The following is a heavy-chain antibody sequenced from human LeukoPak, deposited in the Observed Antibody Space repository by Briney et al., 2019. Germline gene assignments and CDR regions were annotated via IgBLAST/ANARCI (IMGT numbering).Heavy chain of an antibody. CDR1: GGSISSYY. V-gene: IGHV4-59*12. D-gene: IGHD2-2*02. CDR3: AADYTGHYHVEFDY. J-gene: IGHJ4*02. CDR2: IYYSGST. Sequence: PSETLSLTCTVSGGSISSYYWSWIRQPPGKGLEWIGYIYYSGSTNYNPSLKSRVTISVDTSKNQFSLRLSSVTAADTAVYYCAADYTGHYHVEFDYWGQGTLVTVSS.